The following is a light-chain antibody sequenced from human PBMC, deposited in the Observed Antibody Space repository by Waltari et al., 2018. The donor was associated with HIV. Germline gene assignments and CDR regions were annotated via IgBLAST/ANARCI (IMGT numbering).Light chain of an antibody. J-gene: IGKJ1*01. CDR2: KAS. V-gene: IGKV1-5*03. CDR1: QNIGSW. Sequence: DIQMTQSTSTLSASLGERVTITCRASQNIGSWLAWYKMKRGKAPKLLIYKASSLESGVSSIFSGSGSETEFTLTITSLQPDDFATYYCQYYSTYSRTFGQGTKV. CDR3: QYYSTYSRT.